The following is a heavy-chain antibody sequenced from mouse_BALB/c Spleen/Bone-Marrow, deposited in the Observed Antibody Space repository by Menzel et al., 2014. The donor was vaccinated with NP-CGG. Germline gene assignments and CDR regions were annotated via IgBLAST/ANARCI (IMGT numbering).Heavy chain of an antibody. CDR2: IDPYNGGT. CDR3: AREDNWYFDV. CDR1: GYAFTSYN. Sequence: VHVKQSGPELVKPGASVKVSCKASGYAFTSYNMYWVKQSHGKSLEWIGYIDPYNGGTSYNQKFKGKATLTVDKSPSTAYMHLNSLTSEDSAVYYCAREDNWYFDVWGAGTTVTVSS. J-gene: IGHJ1*01. V-gene: IGHV1S135*01.